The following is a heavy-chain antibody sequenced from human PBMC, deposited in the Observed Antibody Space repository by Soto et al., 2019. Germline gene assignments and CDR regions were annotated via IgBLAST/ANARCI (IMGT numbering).Heavy chain of an antibody. D-gene: IGHD4-17*01. CDR3: AKSTTVLDY. V-gene: IGHV3-30*18. Sequence: GGSLRLSCAASGFTFSSYGMHWVRQAPGKGLEWVAVISYDGSNKYYADSVKGRFTISRDNSKNTLYLQMNSLRAEDTAVYYCAKSTTVLDYWGQGTLVTVSS. CDR2: ISYDGSNK. J-gene: IGHJ4*02. CDR1: GFTFSSYG.